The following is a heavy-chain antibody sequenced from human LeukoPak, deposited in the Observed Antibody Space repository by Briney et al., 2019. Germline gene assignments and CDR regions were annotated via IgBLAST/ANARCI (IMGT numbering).Heavy chain of an antibody. D-gene: IGHD6-13*01. J-gene: IGHJ4*02. CDR3: ASRPRIAAAGTIDY. CDR1: GYPISSGYY. Sequence: KPSETLSLTCAVSGYPISSGYYWGWIRQPPGKGLEWIGSIYHSGSTYYNPSLKSRVTISVDTSKNQFSLKLSSVTAADTAVYYCASRPRIAAAGTIDYWGQGTLVTVSS. V-gene: IGHV4-38-2*01. CDR2: IYHSGST.